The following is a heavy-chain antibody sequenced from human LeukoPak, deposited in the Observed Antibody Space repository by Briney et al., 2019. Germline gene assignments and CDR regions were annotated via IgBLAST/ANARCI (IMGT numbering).Heavy chain of an antibody. V-gene: IGHV3-11*01. Sequence: GGSLRLSCAASGFTFSDYYMSWIRQAPGKGLEWVSYISSSGSTIYYADSVKGRFTISRDNAKNTLYLQMNSLRAEDTAVYYCAKERSGGWPFDYWGQGTLVAVSS. CDR1: GFTFSDYY. D-gene: IGHD6-19*01. CDR3: AKERSGGWPFDY. CDR2: ISSSGSTI. J-gene: IGHJ4*02.